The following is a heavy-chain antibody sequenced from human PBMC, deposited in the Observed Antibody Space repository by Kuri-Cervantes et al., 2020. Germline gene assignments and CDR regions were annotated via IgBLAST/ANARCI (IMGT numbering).Heavy chain of an antibody. D-gene: IGHD5-18*01. CDR2: INHSGST. CDR1: GGSFSGYY. J-gene: IGHJ3*02. V-gene: IGHV4-34*01. CDR3: ARDTRKLWLHGPAFDI. Sequence: GSLRLSCAVYGGSFSGYYWSWIRQPPGKGLEWIGEINHSGSTNYNPSLKSRVTISVDTSKNQFSLKLSSVTAADTAVYYCARDTRKLWLHGPAFDIWGQGTMVTVSS.